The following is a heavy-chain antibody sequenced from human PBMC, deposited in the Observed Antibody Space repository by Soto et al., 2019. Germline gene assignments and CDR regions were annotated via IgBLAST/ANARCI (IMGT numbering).Heavy chain of an antibody. J-gene: IGHJ6*02. CDR2: ISFDGTKK. V-gene: IGHV3-30-3*01. CDR1: GFTFNIYA. CDR3: AREDDYGYLYINYGLDV. Sequence: QAQLVESGGGVVQPGRSLRLSCAASGFTFNIYALHWVRQAPGKGLEWVAVISFDGTKKYYSDSVKGRFTISRDNLKNTLYLQMNNLRVEDAALYFCAREDDYGYLYINYGLDVWGQGTTVTVSS. D-gene: IGHD4-17*01.